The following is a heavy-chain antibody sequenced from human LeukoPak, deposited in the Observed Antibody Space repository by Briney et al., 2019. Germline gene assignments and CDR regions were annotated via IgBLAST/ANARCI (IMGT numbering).Heavy chain of an antibody. V-gene: IGHV5-51*01. CDR1: GYSFTSYW. CDR3: ARPMAILDAFDI. CDR2: IYPGDSDT. Sequence: GESLKISCKGSGYSFTSYWIGWVRQMPEKGLEWMGIIYPGDSDTRYSTSFQGQVTISADKSISTAYLQWSSLEASDTAMYYCARPMAILDAFDIWGQGTMVTVSS. D-gene: IGHD3-10*01. J-gene: IGHJ3*02.